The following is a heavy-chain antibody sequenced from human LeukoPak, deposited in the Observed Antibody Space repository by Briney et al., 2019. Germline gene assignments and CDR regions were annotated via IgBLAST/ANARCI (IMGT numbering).Heavy chain of an antibody. D-gene: IGHD3-9*01. CDR1: GYTFTSYG. V-gene: IGHV1-2*06. Sequence: ASVKVSCKASGYTFTSYGISWVRQAPGQGLEWMGRINPNSGGTNYAQKFQGRVTMTRDTSISTAYMELSRLRSDDTAVYYCARSYPTVHHLTGYYRPLDYWGQGTLVTVSS. J-gene: IGHJ4*02. CDR2: INPNSGGT. CDR3: ARSYPTVHHLTGYYRPLDY.